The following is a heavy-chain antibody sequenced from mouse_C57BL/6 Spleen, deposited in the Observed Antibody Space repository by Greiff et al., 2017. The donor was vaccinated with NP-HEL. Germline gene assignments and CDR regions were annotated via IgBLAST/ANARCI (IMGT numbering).Heavy chain of an antibody. J-gene: IGHJ3*01. Sequence: QVQLQQPGAELVKPGASVKLSCKASGYTFTSYWMQWVKQRPGQGLEWIGEIDPSDSYTNYNQKFKGKATLTVDTSSSTAYMQLSSLTSEDSAVYYCARLGYYGSGYFAYWGQGTLVTVSA. CDR3: ARLGYYGSGYFAY. CDR1: GYTFTSYW. D-gene: IGHD1-1*01. V-gene: IGHV1-50*01. CDR2: IDPSDSYT.